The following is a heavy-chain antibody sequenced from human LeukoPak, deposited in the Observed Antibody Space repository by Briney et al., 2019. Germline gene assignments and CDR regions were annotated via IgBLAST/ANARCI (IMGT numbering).Heavy chain of an antibody. Sequence: GRSLRLSCVASGFTFSNYAMHWVRQAPGKGLEWVAVTSYDGSNKNYEDSVKGRFTISRDNSKNTLYLQMNSLRAEDTAVYYCARVAGGNSGLDYWGQGTLVTVSS. CDR2: TSYDGSNK. J-gene: IGHJ4*02. CDR1: GFTFSNYA. V-gene: IGHV3-30*14. CDR3: ARVAGGNSGLDY. D-gene: IGHD4-23*01.